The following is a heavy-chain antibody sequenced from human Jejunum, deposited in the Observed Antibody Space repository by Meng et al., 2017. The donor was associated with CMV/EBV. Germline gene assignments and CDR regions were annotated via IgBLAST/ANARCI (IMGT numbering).Heavy chain of an antibody. D-gene: IGHD6-6*01. CDR3: ARLYGSSSDSPFDP. CDR1: GGPISPYY. Sequence: SGGPISPYYWTRVRQSPGKRLEWIGYISHGGGTSRHPSLKSRGNMAADTAKGQLPLTPTSVTAADTGVYYCARLYGSSSDSPFDPWGQGTLVTVSS. J-gene: IGHJ5*02. CDR2: ISHGGGT. V-gene: IGHV4-59*01.